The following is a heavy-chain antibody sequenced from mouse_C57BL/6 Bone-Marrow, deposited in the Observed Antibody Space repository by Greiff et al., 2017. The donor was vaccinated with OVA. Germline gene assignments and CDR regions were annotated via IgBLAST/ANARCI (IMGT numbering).Heavy chain of an antibody. J-gene: IGHJ4*01. CDR1: GFTFSSYG. Sequence: EVKLQESGGDLVKPGGSLKLSCAASGFTFSSYGMSWVRQTPDKRLEWVATISSGGSYTYYPDSVKGRFTISRDNAKNTLYLQMSSLKSEDTAMYYCARGVMDYWGQGTSVTVSS. CDR3: ARGVMDY. CDR2: ISSGGSYT. V-gene: IGHV5-6*01.